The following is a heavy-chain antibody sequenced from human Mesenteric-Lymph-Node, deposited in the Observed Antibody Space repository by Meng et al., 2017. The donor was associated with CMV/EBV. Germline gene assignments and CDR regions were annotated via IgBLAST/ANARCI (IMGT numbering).Heavy chain of an antibody. Sequence: GGTFSRQAISWVRQAPGKGLEWMGRIIPIIGIVDAEQKFQGRVTITADKSTGTAYMELSSLRSEDTAVYYCARDLGGHDSCYSCLAGWGQGTLVTVSS. D-gene: IGHD2-15*01. J-gene: IGHJ4*02. V-gene: IGHV1-69*04. CDR3: ARDLGGHDSCYSCLAG. CDR2: IIPIIGIV. CDR1: GGTFSRQA.